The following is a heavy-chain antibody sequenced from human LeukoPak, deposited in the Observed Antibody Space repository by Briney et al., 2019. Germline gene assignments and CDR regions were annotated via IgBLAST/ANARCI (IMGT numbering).Heavy chain of an antibody. CDR3: ARNVKGITMVRGVIEPYFDY. J-gene: IGHJ4*02. Sequence: ASVKVSCKASGYTFTSYYMHWVRQAPGQGLEWMGIINPSGGSTSYAQKFQGRVTMTRDTSTSTVYMELSSLRSEDMAVYYCARNVKGITMVRGVIEPYFDYWGQGTLVTVSS. V-gene: IGHV1-46*01. D-gene: IGHD3-10*01. CDR1: GYTFTSYY. CDR2: INPSGGST.